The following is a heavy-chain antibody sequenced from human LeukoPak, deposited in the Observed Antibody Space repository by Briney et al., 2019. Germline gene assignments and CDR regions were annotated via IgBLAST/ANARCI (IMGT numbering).Heavy chain of an antibody. V-gene: IGHV1-46*01. Sequence: ASVKVSCKASGYTFTNYYMHWVRQAPGQGLEWMGIINPSGGSTSYAQKFQGRVTMTRDMSTSTVYMELSSLRSEDTALYYCARDRLIRGSRNWFDPWGQGTLVTVSS. CDR1: GYTFTNYY. J-gene: IGHJ5*02. CDR2: INPSGGST. CDR3: ARDRLIRGSRNWFDP. D-gene: IGHD6-13*01.